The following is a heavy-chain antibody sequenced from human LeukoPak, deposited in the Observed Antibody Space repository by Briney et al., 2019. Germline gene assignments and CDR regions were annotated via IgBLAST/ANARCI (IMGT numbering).Heavy chain of an antibody. Sequence: ASVKVSCKASGYTFTGYYTHWVRQAPGQGLEWMGWINPNSGGTNYAQKFQGRVTMTRDTSISTAYMELSRLRSDDTAVYYCARDFIVGATCFDYWGQGTLVTVSS. CDR3: ARDFIVGATCFDY. CDR1: GYTFTGYY. CDR2: INPNSGGT. J-gene: IGHJ4*02. V-gene: IGHV1-2*02. D-gene: IGHD1-26*01.